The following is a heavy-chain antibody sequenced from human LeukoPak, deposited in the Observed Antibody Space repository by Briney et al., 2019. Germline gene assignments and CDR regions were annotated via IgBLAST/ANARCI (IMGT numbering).Heavy chain of an antibody. Sequence: SETLSLTCAVYGGSFSGYYWSWIRQPPGKGLEWIGEINHSGSTNYNPSLKSRVTISVDTSKNQFSLKLSSVTAADTAVYYCAADLSNPRMGASYLDSWGQGTLVTVSS. CDR1: GGSFSGYY. D-gene: IGHD3-16*01. CDR2: INHSGST. CDR3: AADLSNPRMGASYLDS. J-gene: IGHJ4*02. V-gene: IGHV4-34*01.